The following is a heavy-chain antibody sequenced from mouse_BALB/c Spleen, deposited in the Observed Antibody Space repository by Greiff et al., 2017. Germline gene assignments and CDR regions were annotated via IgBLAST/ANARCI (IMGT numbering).Heavy chain of an antibody. V-gene: IGHV2-9*02. CDR2: IWAGGST. CDR1: GFSLTSYG. J-gene: IGHJ2*01. CDR3: ARAPSITTVVANFDY. Sequence: VQVVESGPGLVAPSQSLSITCTVSGFSLTSYGVHWVRQPPGKGLEWLGVIWAGGSTNYNSALMSRLSISKDNSKSQVFLKMNSLQTDDTAMYYCARAPSITTVVANFDYWGQGTTLTVSS. D-gene: IGHD1-1*01.